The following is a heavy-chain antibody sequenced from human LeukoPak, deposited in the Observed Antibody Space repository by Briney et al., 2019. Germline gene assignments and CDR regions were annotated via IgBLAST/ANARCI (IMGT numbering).Heavy chain of an antibody. CDR2: TSYDGSNK. J-gene: IGHJ6*03. CDR1: GFTFSSYG. CDR3: AKPSSSLDYYYYMDV. V-gene: IGHV3-30*18. Sequence: GGSLRLSCAASGFTFSSYGMHWVRQAPGKGLEWVAVTSYDGSNKYYADSVKGRFTISRDNSKNTLYLQMNSLRAEDTAVYYCAKPSSSLDYYYYMDVWGKGTTVTVSS.